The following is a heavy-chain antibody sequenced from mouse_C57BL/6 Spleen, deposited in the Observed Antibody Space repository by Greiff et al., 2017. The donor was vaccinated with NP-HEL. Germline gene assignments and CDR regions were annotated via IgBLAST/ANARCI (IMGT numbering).Heavy chain of an antibody. D-gene: IGHD1-1*01. Sequence: QVQLQQPGAELVRPGSSVKLSCKASGYTFTSYWMDWVKQRPGQGLEWIGNIYPSDSETHYNQKFKDKATLTVDKSSSTAYMQLSRLTSEDSAVYYCARGGITTVVATNYFDYWGQGTTLTVSS. V-gene: IGHV1-61*01. CDR1: GYTFTSYW. CDR3: ARGGITTVVATNYFDY. J-gene: IGHJ2*01. CDR2: IYPSDSET.